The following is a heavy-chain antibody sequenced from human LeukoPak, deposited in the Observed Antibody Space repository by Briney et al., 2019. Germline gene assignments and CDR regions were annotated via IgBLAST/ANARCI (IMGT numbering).Heavy chain of an antibody. CDR1: GGSISSYY. D-gene: IGHD6-13*01. CDR3: ARDRAAAAITGHYYYYGMDV. J-gene: IGHJ6*02. CDR2: IYYSGST. Sequence: PSETLSLTCTVSGGSISSYYWSWIRQPPGKGLEWIGYIYYSGSTNYNPSLKSRVTISVDTSKNQFSLKLSSVTAADTAVYYCARDRAAAAITGHYYYYGMDVWGQGTTVTVFS. V-gene: IGHV4-59*12.